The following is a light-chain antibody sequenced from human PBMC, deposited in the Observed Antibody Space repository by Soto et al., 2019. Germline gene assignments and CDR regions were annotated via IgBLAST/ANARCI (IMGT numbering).Light chain of an antibody. CDR1: QSVSSNY. V-gene: IGKV3-20*01. J-gene: IGKJ5*01. Sequence: EIVLTQSPGSRSLSPGERATLSCRASQSVSSNYLAWYQHKPGQAPRLLIYGASSRATGIPDRFSGSGSGTDFTLTISRLEPEDFAVYYCQHYGSSLSITFGQGTRLEIK. CDR3: QHYGSSLSIT. CDR2: GAS.